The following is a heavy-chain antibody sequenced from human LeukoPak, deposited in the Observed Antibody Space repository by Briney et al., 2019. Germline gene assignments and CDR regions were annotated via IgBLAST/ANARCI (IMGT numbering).Heavy chain of an antibody. CDR3: ASSEYSSSAIDP. Sequence: PSETLSLTCTVSGGSISDYYWSWIRQPPGKGLEWIGYIYYSGSTNYNPSLKSRVTISVDTSKNQFSLKLSSVTAADTAVYYCASSEYSSSAIDPWGQGTLVTVSS. J-gene: IGHJ5*02. CDR2: IYYSGST. V-gene: IGHV4-59*01. CDR1: GGSISDYY. D-gene: IGHD6-6*01.